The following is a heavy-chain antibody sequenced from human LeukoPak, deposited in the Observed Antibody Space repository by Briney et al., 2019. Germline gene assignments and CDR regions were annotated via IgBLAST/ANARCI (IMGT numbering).Heavy chain of an antibody. CDR2: INAGNGNT. V-gene: IGHV1-3*03. D-gene: IGHD2-15*01. Sequence: ASVKVSCKASGYTFTSYAMHWVRQAPGQRLEWMGWINAGNGNTKYSREFQGRVTITRDTSASTAYMELSSLRSEDMAVYYCARGGRYCSGGSCYPHFDYWGQGTLVTVSS. J-gene: IGHJ4*02. CDR1: GYTFTSYA. CDR3: ARGGRYCSGGSCYPHFDY.